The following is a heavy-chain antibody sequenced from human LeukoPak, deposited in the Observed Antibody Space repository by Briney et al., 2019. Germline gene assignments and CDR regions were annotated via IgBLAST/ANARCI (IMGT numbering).Heavy chain of an antibody. V-gene: IGHV3-23*01. J-gene: IGHJ4*02. CDR1: GFTFSSYA. CDR2: VRESGDSA. D-gene: IGHD3-9*01. Sequence: GGSLRLSCSASGFTFSSYAMTWVRQVPEKGLEWVPAVRESGDSAHYADSVRGRFTISRDNSKNTLYLQMHSLRAEDTATYYCARAFDRGIRALDYWGQGTLVTVSS. CDR3: ARAFDRGIRALDY.